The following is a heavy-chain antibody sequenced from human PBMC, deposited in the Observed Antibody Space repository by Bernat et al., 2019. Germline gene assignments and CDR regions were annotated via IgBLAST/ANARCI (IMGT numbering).Heavy chain of an antibody. CDR1: GYTFTSYG. Sequence: QVQLVQSGAEVKKPGASVKVSCKASGYTFTSYGISWVRQAPGQGLEWMGWISAYNGNTNYAQKLQGRVTMTTDTSTSTAYKELRSLRSDDTAVYYCARELRIAVAGTMRNWFDPWGQGTLVTVSS. V-gene: IGHV1-18*04. CDR2: ISAYNGNT. CDR3: ARELRIAVAGTMRNWFDP. D-gene: IGHD6-19*01. J-gene: IGHJ5*02.